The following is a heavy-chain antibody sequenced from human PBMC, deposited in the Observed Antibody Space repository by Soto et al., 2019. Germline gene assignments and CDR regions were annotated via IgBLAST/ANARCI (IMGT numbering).Heavy chain of an antibody. J-gene: IGHJ6*02. V-gene: IGHV4-59*11. CDR3: ARDPQKSVAAAGTGYYGMDV. CDR1: GGSINNHY. Sequence: SETLSLTCTVSGGSINNHYWSWTRQPPGKGLEWIGYIYYTGSTNYNPSLKSRVTISVDTSKNQFSLKLSSVTAADTAVYYCARDPQKSVAAAGTGYYGMDVWGQGTKVTVSS. D-gene: IGHD6-13*01. CDR2: IYYTGST.